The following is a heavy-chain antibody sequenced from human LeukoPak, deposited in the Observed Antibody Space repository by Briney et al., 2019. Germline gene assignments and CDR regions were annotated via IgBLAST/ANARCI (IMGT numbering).Heavy chain of an antibody. J-gene: IGHJ4*02. CDR2: INPNSGGT. V-gene: IGHV1-2*02. Sequence: GASVKVSCKASGYTFTGYYMHWVLQAPGQGLEWMGWINPNSGGTNYAQKFQGRVTMTRDTSISTAYMELSRLRSDDTAVYYCARGPGAAAGLFDYWGQGTLVTVSS. CDR1: GYTFTGYY. D-gene: IGHD6-13*01. CDR3: ARGPGAAAGLFDY.